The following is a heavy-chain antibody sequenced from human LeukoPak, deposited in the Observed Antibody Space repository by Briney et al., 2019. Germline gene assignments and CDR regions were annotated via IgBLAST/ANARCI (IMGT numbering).Heavy chain of an antibody. CDR3: ARDPTLIVVPAAGYFDY. Sequence: ASVKVSCKASGYTFTSYYMHWVRQAPGQGLEWMAIINPSGGSTSYAQKFQGRVTMTRDTSTSTVYMELSSLRSEDTAVYYCARDPTLIVVPAAGYFDYWGQGTLVTVSS. D-gene: IGHD2-2*01. V-gene: IGHV1-46*01. CDR1: GYTFTSYY. CDR2: INPSGGST. J-gene: IGHJ4*02.